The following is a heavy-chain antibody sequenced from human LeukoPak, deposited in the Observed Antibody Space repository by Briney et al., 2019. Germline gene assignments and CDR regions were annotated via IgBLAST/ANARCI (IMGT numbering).Heavy chain of an antibody. CDR3: VRDESAVPTFRFDY. CDR1: GFSFSNYW. CDR2: IKEDGSQK. D-gene: IGHD4-17*01. J-gene: IGHJ4*02. Sequence: PGGSLRLSCVVSGFSFSNYWMSWVRQAPGKGLEWVGHIKEDGSQKNYVGSVKGRFTISRDNAKNSLYLETNSLRAEDTAVYYCVRDESAVPTFRFDYWGQGTLVAVSS. V-gene: IGHV3-7*01.